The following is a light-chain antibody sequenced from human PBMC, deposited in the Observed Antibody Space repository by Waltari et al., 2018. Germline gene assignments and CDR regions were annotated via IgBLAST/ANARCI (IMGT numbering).Light chain of an antibody. V-gene: IGKV1-16*02. CDR2: DAS. Sequence: DIPMTPSPSSLSASAGARITTTCRASQGINNYLAWFQQKPGKAPKSLIYDASSLQSGVSSNFSGSGSGTDFTLTISSLQPEDIATYYCQQYNNYPPTVGGGTKVEIK. CDR3: QQYNNYPPT. CDR1: QGINNY. J-gene: IGKJ4*01.